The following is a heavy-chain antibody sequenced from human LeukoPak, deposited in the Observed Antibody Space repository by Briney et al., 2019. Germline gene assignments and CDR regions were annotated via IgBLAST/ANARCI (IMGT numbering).Heavy chain of an antibody. CDR1: GGSVTTYH. CDR3: ARQTGSGLFILP. CDR2: IYYSGST. V-gene: IGHV4-59*04. D-gene: IGHD3/OR15-3a*01. J-gene: IGHJ4*02. Sequence: SETLSLTCAVSGGSVTTYHWTWIRQPPGKGLEWIGNIYYSGSTYYNPSLKSRVVISADTSKNQFSLRVGSVTAADTAVYYCARQTGSGLFILPGGQGTLVTVSS.